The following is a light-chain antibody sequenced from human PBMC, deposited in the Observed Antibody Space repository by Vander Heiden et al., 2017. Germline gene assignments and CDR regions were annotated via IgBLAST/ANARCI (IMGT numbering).Light chain of an antibody. V-gene: IGKV1-8*01. J-gene: IGKJ1*01. CDR3: QQYDSYPRT. CDR2: AAS. Sequence: AIRMTQSPSSFSASTGDRVTITCRASQGISSYLAWYQQKPGKAPKLLIYAASTLQSGVPSRFSGSGSGTDFTLTISCLQSEDFATYYCQQYDSYPRTFGQWTKVEIK. CDR1: QGISSY.